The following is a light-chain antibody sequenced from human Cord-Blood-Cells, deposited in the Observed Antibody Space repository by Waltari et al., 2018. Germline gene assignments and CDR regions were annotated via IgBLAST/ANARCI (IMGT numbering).Light chain of an antibody. V-gene: IGLV4-69*01. J-gene: IGLJ3*02. CDR3: QTWGTGIGV. CDR2: LNSDRSH. Sequence: QLVLTQSPSASASLGASVKLTCTLSSGHSSYAIAWHQQQPEKGPRYLMKLNSDRSHSKGDGIPDRFSGSSSGAERYLTISSLQSEDEADYYCQTWGTGIGVFGGGTKLTVL. CDR1: SGHSSYA.